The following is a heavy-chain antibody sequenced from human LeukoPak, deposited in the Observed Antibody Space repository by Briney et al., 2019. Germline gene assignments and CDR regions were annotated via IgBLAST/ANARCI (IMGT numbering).Heavy chain of an antibody. CDR1: GFTFSSYS. CDR3: ARGEHDSSGYYYEGVDY. J-gene: IGHJ4*02. Sequence: GGSLRLSCAASGFTFSSYSMNWVRQSPGKGLEWVSYISSSAGTTYYADSVKGRFTISRDNAKNSLYLQMNSLRAEDTAVYYYARGEHDSSGYYYEGVDYWGQGTLVTVSS. V-gene: IGHV3-48*01. D-gene: IGHD3-22*01. CDR2: ISSSAGTT.